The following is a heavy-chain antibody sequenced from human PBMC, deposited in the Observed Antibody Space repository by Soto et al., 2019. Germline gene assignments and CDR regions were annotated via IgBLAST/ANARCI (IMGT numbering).Heavy chain of an antibody. V-gene: IGHV3-33*06. D-gene: IGHD5-18*01. J-gene: IGHJ4*02. CDR3: AKAGGNSYGLFDY. CDR2: IWYDGSNK. Sequence: GGSLRLSCAASGFTFRSYGMHWVRQAPGKGLEWVAVIWYDGSNKFYADSVKGRFTISRDNSKNMLYMQMNSLRAEDTAVYYCAKAGGNSYGLFDYWGQGTLVTVSS. CDR1: GFTFRSYG.